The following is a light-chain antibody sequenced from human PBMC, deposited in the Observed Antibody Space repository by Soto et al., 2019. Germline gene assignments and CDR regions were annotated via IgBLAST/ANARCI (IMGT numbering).Light chain of an antibody. CDR2: GAS. J-gene: IGKJ1*01. Sequence: QMTQSPSSLSASVGARITITCRASQSIRTSLNWYQQKPGKAPRLLIYGASTLQSGVPSRFSGSGSATDFTLTVSSLQPEDSAIYYCQQSCNSPRTFGQGTKVEV. CDR1: QSIRTS. CDR3: QQSCNSPRT. V-gene: IGKV1-39*01.